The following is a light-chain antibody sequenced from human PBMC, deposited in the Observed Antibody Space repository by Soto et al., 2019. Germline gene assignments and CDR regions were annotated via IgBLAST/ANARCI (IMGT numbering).Light chain of an antibody. CDR2: EVS. CDR1: SSDVGGYNY. V-gene: IGLV2-14*01. Sequence: QSALTQPASVSGSPGQSITISFTGTSSDVGGYNYVSWYQQHPGKTPKLMIYEVSNRPSGLSNRFSGSKSGNTASLTISGLQAEDEADYYCSSYTSSSTRVFGGGSKLTV. J-gene: IGLJ3*02. CDR3: SSYTSSSTRV.